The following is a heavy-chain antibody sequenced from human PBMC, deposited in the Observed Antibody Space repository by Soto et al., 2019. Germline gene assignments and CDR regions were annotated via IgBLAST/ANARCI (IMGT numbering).Heavy chain of an antibody. CDR1: GFTFSDYY. CDR3: ARDHHRYSGYDYVDY. J-gene: IGHJ4*02. D-gene: IGHD5-12*01. CDR2: ISSSSSYT. Sequence: QVQLVESGGGLVKPGGSLRLSCVASGFTFSDYYMSWIRQAPGKGPEWVSYISSSSSYTNYADSVKGRFPISRDNAKNALCLQRNSLRAEDTAVYYCARDHHRYSGYDYVDYWGQGTLVTVSS. V-gene: IGHV3-11*05.